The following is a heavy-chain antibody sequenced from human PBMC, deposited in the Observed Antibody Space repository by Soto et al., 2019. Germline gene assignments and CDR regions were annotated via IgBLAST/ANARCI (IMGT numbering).Heavy chain of an antibody. Sequence: QVQLVESGGGVVQPGRSLRLSCAASGIIFHTYGMHWVRQAPGKGLEWVAVISHDGSTIYYADSVKGRFTISRDNSKNTLFLQMSSLRAEDTAVYYCANPVQENGYHYDIWYFDLWGRGTLVTVSS. V-gene: IGHV3-30*18. D-gene: IGHD3-22*01. CDR3: ANPVQENGYHYDIWYFDL. CDR2: ISHDGSTI. CDR1: GIIFHTYG. J-gene: IGHJ2*01.